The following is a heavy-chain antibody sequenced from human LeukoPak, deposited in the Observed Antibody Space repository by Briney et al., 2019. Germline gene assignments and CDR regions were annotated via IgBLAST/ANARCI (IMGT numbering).Heavy chain of an antibody. J-gene: IGHJ4*02. CDR3: AHKGRGSGSYTM. CDR2: TYWNNDK. D-gene: IGHD3-10*01. CDR1: GFSLSTTGVG. V-gene: IGHV2-5*01. Sequence: SGPTLVKPTQTLTLTCTFSGFSLSTTGVGVAWIRQPPGKALEWLAVTYWNNDKSYSPSLKTRLTITKDTSENQVVLIMTNMDPVDTATYYCAHKGRGSGSYTMWGPGTLVTVSS.